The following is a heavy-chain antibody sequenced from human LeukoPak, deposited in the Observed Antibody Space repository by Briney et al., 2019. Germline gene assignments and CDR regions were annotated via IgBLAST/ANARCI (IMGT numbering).Heavy chain of an antibody. CDR2: INPNSGGT. Sequence: ASVKVSSKPSGYTFTVYYMHWVRQAPRQGLEWMGWINPNSGGTNYAQKFQGRVTMTRDTSISTAYMELSRLRSDDTAVYYSAREATMVRGADDAFDIWGQATMVTV. V-gene: IGHV1-2*02. CDR3: AREATMVRGADDAFDI. CDR1: GYTFTVYY. J-gene: IGHJ3*02. D-gene: IGHD3-10*01.